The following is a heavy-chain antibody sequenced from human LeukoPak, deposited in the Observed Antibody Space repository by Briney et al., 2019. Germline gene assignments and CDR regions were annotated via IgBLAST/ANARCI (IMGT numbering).Heavy chain of an antibody. CDR1: AFTFDDYA. Sequence: PGGSLRLSSAASAFTFDDYAMHWVRQAPGKGLEWVSLISWDGGGTYYADSVKGRFTISRDNSKNSLYLQMNSLRAEDTALYYCAKASIAVAGVLDYWGQGTLVTVSS. D-gene: IGHD6-19*01. CDR3: AKASIAVAGVLDY. V-gene: IGHV3-43D*04. J-gene: IGHJ4*02. CDR2: ISWDGGGT.